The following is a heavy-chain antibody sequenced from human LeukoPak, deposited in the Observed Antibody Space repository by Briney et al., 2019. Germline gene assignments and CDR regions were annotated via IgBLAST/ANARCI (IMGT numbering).Heavy chain of an antibody. CDR1: GFTFSSYA. D-gene: IGHD2-15*01. CDR2: ISGSGGST. J-gene: IGHJ4*02. Sequence: GGSLRLSCAASGFTFSSYAMSWVRQAPGKGLEWVSAISGSGGSTYYADSVKGRFTISRDNSKNTLYLQMNSLRAEDTAVYYCATGGYGWFETPDYWGQGTLVTVSS. CDR3: ATGGYGWFETPDY. V-gene: IGHV3-23*01.